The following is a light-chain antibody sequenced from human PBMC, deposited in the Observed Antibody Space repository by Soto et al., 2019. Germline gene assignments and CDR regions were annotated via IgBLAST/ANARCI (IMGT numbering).Light chain of an antibody. J-gene: IGKJ1*01. CDR2: GAS. Sequence: EIVMTQSPATLSVSPWGRATLAGGASQSISDTLAWYQQKPGQAPRLLIYGASTRAPGFPARFSGSGSGTAFTLTISSLQSEDFAVYYCQQYNNWPWTFGQGTKVDIK. V-gene: IGKV3-15*01. CDR3: QQYNNWPWT. CDR1: QSISDT.